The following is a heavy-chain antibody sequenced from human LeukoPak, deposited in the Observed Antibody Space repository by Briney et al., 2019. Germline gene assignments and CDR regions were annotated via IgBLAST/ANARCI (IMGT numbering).Heavy chain of an antibody. CDR3: AKSYYCSGTSCYSIFDY. V-gene: IGHV4-61*02. D-gene: IGHD2-2*01. CDR1: GGSISSGSYY. Sequence: SETLSLTCTVSGGSISSGSYYWSWIRQPAGKGLEWIGRIYTSGSTNYNPSLRSRVTISVDTSKNQFSLKLSSVTAADTAVYYCAKSYYCSGTSCYSIFDYWGQGTPVTVSS. J-gene: IGHJ4*02. CDR2: IYTSGST.